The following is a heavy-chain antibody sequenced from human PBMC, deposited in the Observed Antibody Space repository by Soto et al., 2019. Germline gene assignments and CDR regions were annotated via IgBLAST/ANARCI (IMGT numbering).Heavy chain of an antibody. Sequence: PSETLSLTCAVYGGSFSGYYWSWIRQPPGKGLEWIGEINHSGSTNYNPSLKSRVTISVDTSKNQFSLKLSSVTAADTAVYYCARGLFDYWGQGTLVTVS. V-gene: IGHV4-34*01. CDR1: GGSFSGYY. CDR3: ARGLFDY. J-gene: IGHJ4*02. CDR2: INHSGST.